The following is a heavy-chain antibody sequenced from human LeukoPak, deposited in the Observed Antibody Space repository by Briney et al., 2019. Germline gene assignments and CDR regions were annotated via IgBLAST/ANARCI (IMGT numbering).Heavy chain of an antibody. CDR2: IHRGGNT. V-gene: IGHV3-66*01. CDR3: ARDPGYGLGVDYGDY. Sequence: GGSLRLSCAASGFTVSGNYMSWVRQAPGKGLEWLSVIHRGGNTYYADSVKGRFTISRDSSKNTVFLQMDSLRAEDTAVYYCARDPGYGLGVDYGDYWGQGTLVTVSS. D-gene: IGHD3-10*01. J-gene: IGHJ4*02. CDR1: GFTVSGNY.